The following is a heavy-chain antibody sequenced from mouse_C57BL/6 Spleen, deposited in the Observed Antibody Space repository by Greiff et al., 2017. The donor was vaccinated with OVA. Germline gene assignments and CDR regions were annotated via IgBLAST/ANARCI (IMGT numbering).Heavy chain of an antibody. CDR2: IRNKANGYTT. CDR3: ARSLHYYGSSPYYYAMDY. D-gene: IGHD1-1*01. J-gene: IGHJ4*01. V-gene: IGHV7-3*01. CDR1: GFTFTDYY. Sequence: EVKLVESGGGLVQPGGSLSLSCAASGFTFTDYYMSWVRQPPGKALEWLGFIRNKANGYTTEYSASVKGRFTISRDNSQSILYLQMNALRAEDSATYYWARSLHYYGSSPYYYAMDYWGQGTSVTVSS.